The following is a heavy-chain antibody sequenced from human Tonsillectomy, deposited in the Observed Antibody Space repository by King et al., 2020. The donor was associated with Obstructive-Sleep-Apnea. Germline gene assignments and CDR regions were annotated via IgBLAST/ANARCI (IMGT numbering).Heavy chain of an antibody. CDR2: ISSSSSTI. D-gene: IGHD5-24*01. J-gene: IGHJ4*02. V-gene: IGHV3-48*04. Sequence: VQLVESGGGLVQPGGSLRLSCAASGFTFSSYSMNWVRQAPGKGLEWVSYISSSSSTIYYADSVKGRFTISRDNAKNSLDLQMNSLRAEDTAVCDCAKGRLTTSREHAKNSLIWTMNSLRAEDTAVYYCARSRLRWLQLRVHFDYWGQGTLVTVSS. CDR1: GFTFSSYS. CDR3: AKGRLTTSREHAKNSLIWTMNSLRAEDTAVYYCARSRLRWLQLRVHFDY.